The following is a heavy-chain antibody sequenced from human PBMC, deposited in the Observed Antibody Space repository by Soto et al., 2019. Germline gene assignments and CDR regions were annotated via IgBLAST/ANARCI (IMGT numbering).Heavy chain of an antibody. CDR3: ARDSDYGDPLDY. CDR2: IYYSGST. D-gene: IGHD4-17*01. V-gene: IGHV4-31*03. Sequence: SETLSLTCTVSGGSISSGGYYWSWIRQHPGKGLEWIGYIYYSGSTYYNPSLKSRVTISVDTSKNQFSLKLSSVTAADTAVYYCARDSDYGDPLDYWGQGTLVTAPQ. CDR1: GGSISSGGYY. J-gene: IGHJ4*02.